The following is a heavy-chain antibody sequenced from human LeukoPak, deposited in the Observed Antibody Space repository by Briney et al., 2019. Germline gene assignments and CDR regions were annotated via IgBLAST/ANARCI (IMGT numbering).Heavy chain of an antibody. V-gene: IGHV4-39*07. J-gene: IGHJ6*03. D-gene: IGHD5-12*01. CDR2: IYYSGNT. CDR3: ARVATIRTYYYYYMDV. Sequence: PSETLSLTCTVSGDSISTSNSYWGWIRQPPGKGLEWIGSIYYSGNTYYNASLKSRVTISVDTSKNQFSLKLSSVTAADTAVYYCARVATIRTYYYYYMDVWGKGTTVTVSS. CDR1: GDSISTSNSY.